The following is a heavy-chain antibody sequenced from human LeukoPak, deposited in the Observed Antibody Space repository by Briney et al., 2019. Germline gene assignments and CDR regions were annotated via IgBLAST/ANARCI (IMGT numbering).Heavy chain of an antibody. J-gene: IGHJ5*02. CDR3: ARTRRGVAVAAGEPFDP. D-gene: IGHD6-19*01. CDR2: INPNSGGT. Sequence: GASVKVSCKASGYTFTGYYMYWVRQAPGQGLEWMGRINPNSGGTNYAQKFQGRVTMTRDTSISTAYMELSRLRSDDTAVYYCARTRRGVAVAAGEPFDPWGQGTLVTVSS. CDR1: GYTFTGYY. V-gene: IGHV1-2*06.